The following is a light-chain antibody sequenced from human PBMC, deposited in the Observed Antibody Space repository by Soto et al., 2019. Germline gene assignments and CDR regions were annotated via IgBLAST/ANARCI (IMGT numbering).Light chain of an antibody. CDR3: QQCGSSPET. Sequence: DIVLTQSPGTLSLSPGQRATLSCRASQSLSSAFLAWYQQKPGQAPRLLIYSASSRATGVPDRFNGSGSGTDFTLTISRLEPEDFAVYYCQQCGSSPETFGQGTKVEIK. J-gene: IGKJ1*01. CDR1: QSLSSAF. CDR2: SAS. V-gene: IGKV3-20*01.